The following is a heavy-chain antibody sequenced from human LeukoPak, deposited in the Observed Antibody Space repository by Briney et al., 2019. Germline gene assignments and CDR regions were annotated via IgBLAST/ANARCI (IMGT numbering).Heavy chain of an antibody. CDR2: IYHSGST. V-gene: IGHV4-38-2*02. D-gene: IGHD3-10*01. J-gene: IGHJ5*02. CDR1: GYSISSGYY. Sequence: SETLSLTCTVSGYSISSGYYWGWIRQPPGKGLEWIGSIYHSGSTYYNPSLKSRVTISVDTSKNQFSLKLSSVTAADTAVYYCAREPGIITMVRGVIVRFDPWGQGTLVTVSS. CDR3: AREPGIITMVRGVIVRFDP.